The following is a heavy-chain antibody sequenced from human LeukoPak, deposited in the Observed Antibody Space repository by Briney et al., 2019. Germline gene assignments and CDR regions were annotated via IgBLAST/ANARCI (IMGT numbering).Heavy chain of an antibody. J-gene: IGHJ6*02. V-gene: IGHV3-74*01. Sequence: PGGSLRLSCVASGFTFSSYWMHWVRQAPGKGLVWVSRIDSDGSDIRYADSAKGRFTISRDNSKNTLYLQMNSLRAEDTAVYYCAKDLGLRAYHYYGMDVWGQGTTVTVSS. CDR3: AKDLGLRAYHYYGMDV. CDR1: GFTFSSYW. CDR2: IDSDGSDI. D-gene: IGHD3-10*01.